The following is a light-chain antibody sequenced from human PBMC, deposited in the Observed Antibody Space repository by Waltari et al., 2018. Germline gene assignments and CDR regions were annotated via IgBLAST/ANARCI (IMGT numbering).Light chain of an antibody. J-gene: IGKJ1*01. CDR3: QQSYNTLWT. CDR1: QSISTY. Sequence: IQMTQSPSSLSASVGDRVTLTCRASQSISTYLNWYQQKTGKAPKLLIYAASSLQSGVPSRFSGSGSGTDFTLTISSLHPDDFATYYCQQSYNTLWTFGQGTKV. CDR2: AAS. V-gene: IGKV1-39*01.